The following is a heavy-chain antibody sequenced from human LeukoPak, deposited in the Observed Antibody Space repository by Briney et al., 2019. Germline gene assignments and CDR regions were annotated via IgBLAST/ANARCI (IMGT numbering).Heavy chain of an antibody. V-gene: IGHV4-34*01. CDR2: INSSGGT. D-gene: IGHD1-26*01. CDR3: ARGRNYFENWGYYYYFDY. CDR1: GGSFRGYY. J-gene: IGHJ4*02. Sequence: ASETLSLTCAVPGGSFRGYYWNWIRQSPGKGLEWAGEINSSGGTSYNPSLKSRLTLSVDTSKYQFSLKLNSVTAADTAVYYCARGRNYFENWGYYYYFDYWGQGTLVTVAS.